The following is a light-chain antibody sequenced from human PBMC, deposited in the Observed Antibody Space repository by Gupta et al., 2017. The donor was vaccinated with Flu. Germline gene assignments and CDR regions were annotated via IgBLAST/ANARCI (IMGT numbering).Light chain of an antibody. V-gene: IGLV6-57*01. J-gene: IGLJ3*02. CDR2: VDT. CDR3: PYFDSSDLRWV. Sequence: TISFTRTGGNSDVGVDHGCQQHPGSSPTPVILVDTQRPSGAPEPFSSSFDSSSTSASLPIIGLQREDEADDYCPYFDSSDLRWVFGGGTKLTVL. CDR1: GGNSDVGV.